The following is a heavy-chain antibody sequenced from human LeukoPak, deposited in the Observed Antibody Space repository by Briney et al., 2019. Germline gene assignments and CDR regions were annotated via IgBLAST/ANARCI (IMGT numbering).Heavy chain of an antibody. D-gene: IGHD3-10*01. V-gene: IGHV4-4*07. J-gene: IGHJ4*02. CDR2: IFTTENT. CDR1: GDSISDYY. CDR3: TRDPAFYGSGD. Sequence: SETLSLTCTVSGDSISDYYWSWIRQPAGRGLEWIGSIFTTENTDYNPSLTSRVTMSIDTSKNQFSLELRSVTATDTAVYYCTRDPAFYGSGDWGQGTLVTVSS.